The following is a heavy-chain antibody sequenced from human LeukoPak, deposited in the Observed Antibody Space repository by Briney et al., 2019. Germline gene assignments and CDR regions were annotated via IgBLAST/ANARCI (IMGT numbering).Heavy chain of an antibody. D-gene: IGHD3-22*01. Sequence: SETLSLTCTVSGGSISSGGYYWSWIRQHPGKGLEWIGYIYYSGSTYYSPSLKSRVTISVDTSKNQFSLKLSSVTAADTAVYYCASATYYYDSSGPTGLDYWGQGTLVTVSS. J-gene: IGHJ4*02. V-gene: IGHV4-31*03. CDR1: GGSISSGGYY. CDR3: ASATYYYDSSGPTGLDY. CDR2: IYYSGST.